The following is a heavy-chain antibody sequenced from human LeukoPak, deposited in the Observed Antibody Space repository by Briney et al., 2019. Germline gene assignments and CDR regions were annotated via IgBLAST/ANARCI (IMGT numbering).Heavy chain of an antibody. CDR2: IYYSGST. V-gene: IGHV4-59*08. CDR3: ARHTAVTPLGV. Sequence: SETLSLTCTVSGGSISSSYWSWIRQAPGKGLEWIGYIYYSGSTNYNPSLKSRVTISLDTSKNQFSLKLSSVTAADTAVYYFARHTAVTPLGVWGQGTLDTVSS. D-gene: IGHD6-19*01. CDR1: GGSISSSY. J-gene: IGHJ4*02.